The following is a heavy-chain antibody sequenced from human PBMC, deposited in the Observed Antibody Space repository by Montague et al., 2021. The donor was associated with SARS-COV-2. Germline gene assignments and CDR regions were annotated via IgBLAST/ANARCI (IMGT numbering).Heavy chain of an antibody. V-gene: IGHV4-59*08. D-gene: IGHD6-19*01. CDR3: ARHGCSSGRHRCGFDP. J-gene: IGHJ5*02. CDR1: GGAMSSYY. Sequence: SETLSLTCTVSGGAMSSYYWCWIRKPQGKGQEWIGYIYYSGSTNSNHSLKSRVTISVDTSKNQFSLKLSSVTAADTAAYYCARHGCSSGRHRCGFDPWGQGTLVTVSS. CDR2: IYYSGST.